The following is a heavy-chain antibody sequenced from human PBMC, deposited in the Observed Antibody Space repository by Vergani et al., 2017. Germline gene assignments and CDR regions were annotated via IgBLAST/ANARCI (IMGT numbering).Heavy chain of an antibody. V-gene: IGHV3-21*01. CDR1: GFTFSSYS. D-gene: IGHD3-3*01. CDR3: ASAMYYDFWSCYYPYYYYYGMDV. CDR2: ISSSSSYI. Sequence: EVQLVESGGGLVKPGGSLRLSCAASGFTFSSYSMNWVRQAPGKGLEWVSSISSSSSYIYYADSVKGRFTISRDNAKNSLYLQMNSLRAEDTAVYYCASAMYYDFWSCYYPYYYYYGMDVWGQGTTVTVSS. J-gene: IGHJ6*02.